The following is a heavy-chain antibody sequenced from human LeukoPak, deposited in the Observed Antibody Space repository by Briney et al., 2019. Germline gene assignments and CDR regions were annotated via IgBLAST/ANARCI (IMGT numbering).Heavy chain of an antibody. CDR1: GFTFSSYD. J-gene: IGHJ3*02. Sequence: PGGSLRLSCAASGFTFSSYDMHWVRQATGKCLEWVSAIGTAGDTYYPGSVKGRFTISRENAKNSLYLQMNSLRAGDTAVYYCARAYSSGWSPGAFDIWGQGTMVTVSS. V-gene: IGHV3-13*01. D-gene: IGHD6-19*01. CDR2: IGTAGDT. CDR3: ARAYSSGWSPGAFDI.